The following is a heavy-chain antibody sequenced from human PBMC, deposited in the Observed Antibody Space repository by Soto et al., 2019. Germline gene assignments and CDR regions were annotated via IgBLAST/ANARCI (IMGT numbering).Heavy chain of an antibody. Sequence: EVQLVESGGGLVQPGGSLRLSCAASGFTFSSYWMHWLRQPPGMGLVWVSRIKSDGSSTDYSDSVKCRITVSRNNAKNTLYLQMDSLRAEDTAVYYCARGREYNGDDYWKYWGQGTLFTVSS. V-gene: IGHV3-74*01. CDR3: ARGREYNGDDYWKY. CDR1: GFTFSSYW. J-gene: IGHJ4*02. CDR2: IKSDGSST. D-gene: IGHD5-12*01.